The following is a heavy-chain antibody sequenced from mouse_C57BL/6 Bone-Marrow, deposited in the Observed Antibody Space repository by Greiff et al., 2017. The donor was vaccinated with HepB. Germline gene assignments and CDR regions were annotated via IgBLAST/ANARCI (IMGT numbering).Heavy chain of an antibody. D-gene: IGHD4-1*01. CDR2: IDPSDSET. J-gene: IGHJ2*01. CDR1: GYTFTSYW. Sequence: QVQLQQPGADLVRPGSSVKLSCTASGYTFTSYWMPWVKQRPIQGLEWIGNIDPSDSETHYNQKFKDKSTLTVDKSSSTAYMQLSSLTSEDSAVYYCARALGYYWGQGTTLTVSS. V-gene: IGHV1-52*01. CDR3: ARALGYY.